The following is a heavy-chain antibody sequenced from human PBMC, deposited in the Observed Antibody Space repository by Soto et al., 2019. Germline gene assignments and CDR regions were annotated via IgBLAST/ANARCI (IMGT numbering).Heavy chain of an antibody. Sequence: ESGGGVVQPGKSLKLSCAASGFTFSDYAMNWVRQAPGKGLEWVAVISFDDGNNKYYADSVKGRFAISRDNSKDMLYLQINSLRTDDTAIYYCARDDFDIWGQGTMVTVSS. CDR3: ARDDFDI. V-gene: IGHV3-30*09. J-gene: IGHJ3*02. CDR1: GFTFSDYA. CDR2: ISFDDGNNK.